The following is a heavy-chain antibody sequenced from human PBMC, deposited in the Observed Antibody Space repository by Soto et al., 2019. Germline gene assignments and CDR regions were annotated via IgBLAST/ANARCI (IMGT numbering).Heavy chain of an antibody. D-gene: IGHD2-15*01. CDR1: SYSVSTTTYF. CDR2: IYYGGTT. V-gene: IGHV4-39*01. CDR3: ARHGPAGYCSGGSCNWFDP. J-gene: IGHJ5*02. Sequence: QVQLQESGPGLVKPSETLSLTCTVSSYSVSTTTYFWAWIRQPPGKGLEWIGSIYYGGTTYYNSSLKSRVTISVDTSKNQFSLKLSSVTAADMAVYYCARHGPAGYCSGGSCNWFDPWGQGTLVTVSS.